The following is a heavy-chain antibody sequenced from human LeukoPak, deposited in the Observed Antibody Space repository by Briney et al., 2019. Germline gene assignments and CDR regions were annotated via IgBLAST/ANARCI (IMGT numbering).Heavy chain of an antibody. Sequence: GGSLRLSCAASGFTFSSYSMNWVRQAPGKGLEWVSYISSSSSTIYYADSVKGRFTISRDNAKNSLYLQMNSLRAEDTAVYYCARDQRFLEWLPIGAGYMDVWGKGTTVTVSS. V-gene: IGHV3-48*01. CDR3: ARDQRFLEWLPIGAGYMDV. CDR2: ISSSSSTI. D-gene: IGHD3-3*01. J-gene: IGHJ6*03. CDR1: GFTFSSYS.